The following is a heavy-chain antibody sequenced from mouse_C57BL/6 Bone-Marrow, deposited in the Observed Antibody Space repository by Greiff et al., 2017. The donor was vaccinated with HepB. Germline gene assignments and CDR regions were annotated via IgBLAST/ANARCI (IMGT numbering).Heavy chain of an antibody. CDR3: ARQICCGYFDV. V-gene: IGHV1-78*01. Sequence: VQLQQSDAELVKPGASVKISCKVSGYTFTDHTIHWMKQRPEQGLEWIGYIYPSDGSTKYNEKFKGKATLTADKSSSAAYMQLNSLSSEYSADYCCARQICCGYFDVWGTGTTVTVSS. CDR2: IYPSDGST. J-gene: IGHJ1*03. CDR1: GYTFTDHT.